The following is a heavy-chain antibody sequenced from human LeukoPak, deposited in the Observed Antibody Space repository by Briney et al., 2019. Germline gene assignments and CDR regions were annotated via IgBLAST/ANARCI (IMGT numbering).Heavy chain of an antibody. V-gene: IGHV6-1*01. J-gene: IGHJ4*02. D-gene: IGHD6-13*01. CDR3: ARTRLGIAAAGFDY. Sequence: SQTLSLTCAISGDSVSSNSAAWNWIRQSPSRGLEWLGRTYYRCKWYNDDAVSVKSLITINPDTSKNQFSLQLNSVTPGDPAVYYCARTRLGIAAAGFDYWGQGTLVTVSS. CDR1: GDSVSSNSAA. CDR2: TYYRCKWYN.